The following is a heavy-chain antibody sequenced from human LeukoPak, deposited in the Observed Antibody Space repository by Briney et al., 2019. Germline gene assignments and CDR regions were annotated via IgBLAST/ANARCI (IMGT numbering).Heavy chain of an antibody. J-gene: IGHJ6*03. CDR1: GYTFTGYY. CDR3: ARDLVPAAQTNYYYYYMDV. V-gene: IGHV1-2*02. CDR2: INPNSGGT. D-gene: IGHD2-2*01. Sequence: ASVKVSCKASGYTFTGYYMHWVRQAPGQGLEWMGWINPNSGGTNYAQKFQGRVTMTRDTSISTAYMELSRLRSDDTAVYYCARDLVPAAQTNYYYYYMDVWGKGTTVTVSS.